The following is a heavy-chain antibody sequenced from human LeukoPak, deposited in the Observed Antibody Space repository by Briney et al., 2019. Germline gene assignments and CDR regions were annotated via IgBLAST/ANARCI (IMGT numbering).Heavy chain of an antibody. J-gene: IGHJ3*02. D-gene: IGHD3-10*01. CDR2: ISGSGGST. CDR3: AKDRILWFGDPDYAFDI. CDR1: GFTVRTYG. Sequence: GGSLRFSCGGSGFTVRTYGMHWVRQAPGKGLEWVSAISGSGGSTYYADSVKGRFTVSRDNSKNTLYLQMNSLRAEDTAVYYCAKDRILWFGDPDYAFDIWGQGTMVTVSS. V-gene: IGHV3-23*01.